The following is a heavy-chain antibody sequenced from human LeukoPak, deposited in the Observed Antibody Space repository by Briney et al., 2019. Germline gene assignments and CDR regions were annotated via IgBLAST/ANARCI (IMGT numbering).Heavy chain of an antibody. Sequence: SETLSLTCTVSGXSISSYYWSWIRQPPGKGLEWIGYIYNSGTTNNNPSLKGRVTISIDTSKNQFSLKLSSVTAADTAVYYCARGVSGRYFDYWGQGTLVTVSS. V-gene: IGHV4-59*01. CDR3: ARGVSGRYFDY. CDR1: GXSISSYY. CDR2: IYNSGTT. J-gene: IGHJ4*02.